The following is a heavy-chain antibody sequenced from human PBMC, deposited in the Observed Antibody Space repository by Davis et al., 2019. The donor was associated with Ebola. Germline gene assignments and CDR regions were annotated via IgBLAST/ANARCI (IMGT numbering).Heavy chain of an antibody. CDR3: ARGNYYGSGYNYHFGLDY. CDR2: IYYSGST. CDR1: GGSISSSSYY. V-gene: IGHV4-39*07. D-gene: IGHD5-12*01. Sequence: SETLSLTCTVSGGSISSSSYYWGWIRQPPGKGLEWIGSIYYSGSTYYNPSLKNRLTISIDTSNNQFSLKLSSVTAADTAVYYCARGNYYGSGYNYHFGLDYWGQGTLVTVSS. J-gene: IGHJ4*02.